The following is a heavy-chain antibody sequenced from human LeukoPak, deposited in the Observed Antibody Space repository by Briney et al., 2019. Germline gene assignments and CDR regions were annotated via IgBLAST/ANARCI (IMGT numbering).Heavy chain of an antibody. CDR1: GGSLSPYY. CDR3: ARARYREINYAYAGGFYYMDV. D-gene: IGHD1-26*01. Sequence: SETLSLTCTVSGGSLSPYYWSWIRQSPGKGLEWIGDISYSGSTNSHPSLKSRVTISVDMSKPQFYLELSSVTAADTAVYYCARARYREINYAYAGGFYYMDVWGKGTTVTVSS. CDR2: ISYSGST. V-gene: IGHV4-59*01. J-gene: IGHJ6*03.